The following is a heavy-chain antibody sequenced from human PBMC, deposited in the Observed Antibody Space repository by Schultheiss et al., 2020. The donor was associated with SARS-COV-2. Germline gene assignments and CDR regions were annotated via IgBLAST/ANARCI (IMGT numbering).Heavy chain of an antibody. J-gene: IGHJ6*02. V-gene: IGHV3-33*06. D-gene: IGHD3-10*01. CDR2: IWYDGSNK. CDR1: GFTFSSYG. CDR3: AKTAGPEHSYGMDV. Sequence: GESLKISCAASGFTFSSYGMHWVRQAPGKGLEWVAVIWYDGSNKYYADSVKGRFTISRDNSMNTLYLQMNSLRAEDTAVYYCAKTAGPEHSYGMDVWGQGTTVTVSS.